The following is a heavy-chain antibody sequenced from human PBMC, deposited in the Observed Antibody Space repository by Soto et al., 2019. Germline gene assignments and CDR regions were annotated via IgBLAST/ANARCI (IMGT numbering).Heavy chain of an antibody. Sequence: AGGSLRLSCAASGFTFSSYAMSWVRQAPGKGLEWVSAISGSGGSTYYADSVKGRFTISRDNSKNTLYLQMNSLRAEDTAVYYCAKPRFDGYYDSSGYESPFDYWGQGTLVTVSS. CDR2: ISGSGGST. V-gene: IGHV3-23*01. J-gene: IGHJ4*02. CDR1: GFTFSSYA. D-gene: IGHD3-22*01. CDR3: AKPRFDGYYDSSGYESPFDY.